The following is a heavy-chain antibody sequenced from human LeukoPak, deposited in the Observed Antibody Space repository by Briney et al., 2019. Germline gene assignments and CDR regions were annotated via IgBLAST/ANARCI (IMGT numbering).Heavy chain of an antibody. J-gene: IGHJ6*02. CDR2: IYYSGST. CDR1: YY. Sequence: YYMNWIRQTPGKGLEWIGSIYYSGSTYYNPSLKSRVTISVDTSKNQFSLKLSSVTAADTAVYYCARHTATAAVIDYYYGMDVWGQGTTVTVSS. CDR3: ARHTATAAVIDYYYGMDV. D-gene: IGHD6-13*01. V-gene: IGHV4-39*01.